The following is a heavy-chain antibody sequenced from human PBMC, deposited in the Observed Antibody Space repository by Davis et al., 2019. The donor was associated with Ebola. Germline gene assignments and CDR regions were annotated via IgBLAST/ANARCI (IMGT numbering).Heavy chain of an antibody. CDR2: VILKSGAT. J-gene: IGHJ4*02. Sequence: ASVKVSCKASGYTFTDYNIHWMRQAPGQGLEWLGRVILKSGATNYAQKFQGRVTMTRDTSISTVYMELSSLRYDDTADYYCARGHNYGHDYWGQGTLVTVSS. CDR1: GYTFTDYN. CDR3: ARGHNYGHDY. V-gene: IGHV1-2*06. D-gene: IGHD5-18*01.